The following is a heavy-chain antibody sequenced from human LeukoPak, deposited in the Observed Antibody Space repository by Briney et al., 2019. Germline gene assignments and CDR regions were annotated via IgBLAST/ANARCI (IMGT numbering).Heavy chain of an antibody. CDR3: ARVKRYQLPNYYMDV. D-gene: IGHD2-2*01. J-gene: IGHJ6*03. Sequence: SETLSLTCNVSGGSISSSSYYWAWIRQAPGKGLEWIGNFYYSGATYYNPSLKSRVTISVDTSKNQFSLKLSSVTAADTAVYYCARVKRYQLPNYYMDVWGKGTTVTVSS. CDR1: GGSISSSSYY. CDR2: FYYSGAT. V-gene: IGHV4-39*07.